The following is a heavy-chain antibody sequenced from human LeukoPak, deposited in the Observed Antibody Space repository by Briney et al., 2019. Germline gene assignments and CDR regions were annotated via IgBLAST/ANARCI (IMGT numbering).Heavy chain of an antibody. CDR2: IYYSGST. CDR3: ARQDSSGWDLDY. J-gene: IGHJ4*02. V-gene: IGHV4-39*01. D-gene: IGHD6-19*01. CDR1: GGSISSSSYY. Sequence: SETLSLTCTVSGGSISSSSYYWGWIRQPPGKGLEWIESIYYSGSTYYNPSLKSRVTISVDTSKNQFSLKLSSVTAADTAVYYCARQDSSGWDLDYWGQGTLVTVSS.